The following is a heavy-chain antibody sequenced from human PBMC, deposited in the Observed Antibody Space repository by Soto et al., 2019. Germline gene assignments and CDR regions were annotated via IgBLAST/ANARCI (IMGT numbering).Heavy chain of an antibody. CDR3: ARGRGLWYNWFDP. CDR1: GGSIDSYY. V-gene: IGHV4-59*12. Sequence: PSETLSLTCTVSGGSIDSYYWSWIRQPPGKGLEWLGYIYYSGSTYYNPSLKSRVTISVDTSKNQFSLKLSSVTAADTAVYYCARGRGLWYNWFDPWGQGTLVTVSS. J-gene: IGHJ5*02. CDR2: IYYSGST. D-gene: IGHD2-8*02.